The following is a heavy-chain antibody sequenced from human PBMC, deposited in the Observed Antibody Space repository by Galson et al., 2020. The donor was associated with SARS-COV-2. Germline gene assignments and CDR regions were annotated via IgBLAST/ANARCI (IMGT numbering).Heavy chain of an antibody. CDR2: ISGSGATA. J-gene: IGHJ4*02. D-gene: IGHD3-3*01. CDR3: ARVAAADFWSGYSTSNKYYFDY. V-gene: IGHV3-11*01. Sequence: GESLKISCTASGFSFSDSYISWIRQAPGKGLEWFLYISGSGATANYADSVKGRFTISRDNAKNSLYLQMNSLRTEDTAVYYCARVAAADFWSGYSTSNKYYFDYWGQGTLVTVSS. CDR1: GFSFSDSY.